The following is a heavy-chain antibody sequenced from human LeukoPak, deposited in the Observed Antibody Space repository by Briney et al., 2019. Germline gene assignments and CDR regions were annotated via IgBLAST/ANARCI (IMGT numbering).Heavy chain of an antibody. Sequence: ASVKVSCKASGYTFTGYYMHWVRQAPGQGLEWMGRINPNGGGTNYAQKFQGRVTMTRDTSISTAYMELSRLRSDDTAVYYCASQYYYDSSGYSYGAFDIWGQGTMVTVSS. CDR1: GYTFTGYY. D-gene: IGHD3-22*01. V-gene: IGHV1-2*06. CDR2: INPNGGGT. J-gene: IGHJ3*02. CDR3: ASQYYYDSSGYSYGAFDI.